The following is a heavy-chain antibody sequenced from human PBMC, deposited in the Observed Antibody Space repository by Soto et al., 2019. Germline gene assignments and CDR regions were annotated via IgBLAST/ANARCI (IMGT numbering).Heavy chain of an antibody. CDR2: IYYSGST. CDR3: ARGRFYGDYENYYYYGMDV. J-gene: IGHJ6*02. D-gene: IGHD4-17*01. Sequence: ASETLSLTCTVSGGSISSYYWSWIRQPPGKGLEWIGYIYYSGSTNYNPSLKSRVTISVDTSKNQFSLKLSSVTAADTAVYYCARGRFYGDYENYYYYGMDVWGQGTTVTVSS. V-gene: IGHV4-59*01. CDR1: GGSISSYY.